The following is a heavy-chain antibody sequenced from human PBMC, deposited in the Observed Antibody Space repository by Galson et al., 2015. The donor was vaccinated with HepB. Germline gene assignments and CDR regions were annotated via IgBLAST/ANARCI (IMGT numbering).Heavy chain of an antibody. CDR2: ISSTSTTI. Sequence: SLRLSCAASTFIFSTYSMNWVRQAPGKGLEWVSYISSTSTTIYYADSVKGRFTISRDNAKNSLYLQMNSLRAEDTAVYYCARAWFGELLSYHFDYWGQGTPVTVSS. J-gene: IGHJ4*02. V-gene: IGHV3-48*04. CDR1: TFIFSTYS. CDR3: ARAWFGELLSYHFDY. D-gene: IGHD3-10*01.